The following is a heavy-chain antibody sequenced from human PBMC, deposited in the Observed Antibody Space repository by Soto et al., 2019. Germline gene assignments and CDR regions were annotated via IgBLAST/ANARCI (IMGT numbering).Heavy chain of an antibody. CDR2: IYYSGST. V-gene: IGHV4-31*03. Sequence: SETLSLTCTVSGGSISSGGYYWSWIRQHPGEGLEWIGYIYYSGSTYYNPSLKSRVTISVDTSKNQFSLKLSSVTAADTAVYYCARGPMNGDPIDYWGQGTLVTVSS. J-gene: IGHJ4*02. CDR3: ARGPMNGDPIDY. CDR1: GGSISSGGYY. D-gene: IGHD4-17*01.